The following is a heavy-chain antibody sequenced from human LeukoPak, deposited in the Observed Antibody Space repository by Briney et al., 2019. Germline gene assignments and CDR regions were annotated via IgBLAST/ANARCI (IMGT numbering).Heavy chain of an antibody. CDR2: INPNSGGT. CDR1: GYTFTGYY. Sequence: ASVKVSCKASGYTFTGYYMHWVRQAPGQGLEWMGWINPNSGGTNYAQKFQGRVTMTRDTSISTAYMELSRLRSEDTAVYYCATVGAGYSGSYYYYYYMDVWGKGTTVTVSS. J-gene: IGHJ6*03. V-gene: IGHV1-2*02. CDR3: ATVGAGYSGSYYYYYYMDV. D-gene: IGHD1-26*01.